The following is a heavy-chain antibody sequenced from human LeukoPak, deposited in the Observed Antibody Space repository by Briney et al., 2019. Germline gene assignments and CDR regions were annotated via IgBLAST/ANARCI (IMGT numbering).Heavy chain of an antibody. J-gene: IGHJ5*02. CDR2: IYYSGST. D-gene: IGHD6-6*01. V-gene: IGHV4-59*01. CDR1: GGSFSGYY. Sequence: PLETLSLTCAVYGGSFSGYYWSWIRQPPGKGLEWIGYIYYSGSTDYNPSLKSRVTISVDTSKNQFSLKLSSVTAADTAVYYCASSPSYSSSSEWFDPWGPGTLVTVSS. CDR3: ASSPSYSSSSEWFDP.